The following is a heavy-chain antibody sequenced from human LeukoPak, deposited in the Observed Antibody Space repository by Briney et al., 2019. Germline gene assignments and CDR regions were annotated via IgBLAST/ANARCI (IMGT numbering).Heavy chain of an antibody. D-gene: IGHD5-12*01. Sequence: ASVKVSCKASGYTFTSYGISWVRQARGQGLEWMGWISAYNGNTNYAQKLQGRVTMTTDTSTSTAYMELRSLRSDDTAVYYCARQGGSPLSNWFDPWGQGTLVTVSS. J-gene: IGHJ5*02. CDR1: GYTFTSYG. CDR2: ISAYNGNT. CDR3: ARQGGSPLSNWFDP. V-gene: IGHV1-18*01.